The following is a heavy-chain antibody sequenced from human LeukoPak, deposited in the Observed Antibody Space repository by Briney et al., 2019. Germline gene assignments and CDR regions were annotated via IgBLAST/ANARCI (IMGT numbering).Heavy chain of an antibody. D-gene: IGHD3-10*01. CDR1: GFTFSSYA. J-gene: IGHJ5*02. CDR3: AKGAFGELLLDWFDP. V-gene: IGHV3-23*01. Sequence: PGGTLRLSCAASGFTFSSYAMNWVRQAPGKGLEWVSSISGSGGRTYYADSEKGRFTISRDNSKNTLYLQMDNLRAEDTAVYYCAKGAFGELLLDWFDPWGQGTLVTVSS. CDR2: ISGSGGRT.